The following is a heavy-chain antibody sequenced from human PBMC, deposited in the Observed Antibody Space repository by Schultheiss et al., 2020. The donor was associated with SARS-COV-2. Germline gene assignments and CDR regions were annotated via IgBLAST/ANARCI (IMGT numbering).Heavy chain of an antibody. CDR1: GFTFSSYA. J-gene: IGHJ6*03. CDR3: AKDGDRSGIFFYYYYMDV. Sequence: GGSLRLSCAASGFTFSSYAMTWVRQAPGKGLEWVSAISGSGGTTSYADSVKGRFSISRDSSKNTLYLQMNSLRAEDTAVYYCAKDGDRSGIFFYYYYMDVWGKGTTVTVSS. V-gene: IGHV3-23*01. D-gene: IGHD2/OR15-2a*01. CDR2: ISGSGGTT.